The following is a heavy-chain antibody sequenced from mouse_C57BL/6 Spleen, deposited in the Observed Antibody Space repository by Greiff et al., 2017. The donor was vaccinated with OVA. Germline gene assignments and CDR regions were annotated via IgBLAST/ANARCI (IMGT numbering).Heavy chain of an antibody. J-gene: IGHJ2*01. CDR2: INPGSGGT. V-gene: IGHV1-54*01. CDR1: GYAFTNYL. CDR3: ARERNSNREFDY. Sequence: QVQLKESGAELVRPGTSVKVSCKASGYAFTNYLIEGVKQRPGQGLEWIGVINPGSGGTNYNEKFKGKATLTADKSSSTAYMQLSSLTSEDSAVYFCARERNSNREFDYWGQGTTLTVSS. D-gene: IGHD2-1*01.